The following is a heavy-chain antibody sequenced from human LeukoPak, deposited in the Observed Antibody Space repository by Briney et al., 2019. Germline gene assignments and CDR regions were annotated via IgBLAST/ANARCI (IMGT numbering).Heavy chain of an antibody. J-gene: IGHJ4*02. CDR2: IYYSGST. CDR3: AGNGLAAAGTFDY. V-gene: IGHV4-61*01. Sequence: PSETLSLTCTVSGGSVSSGSYYWSWIRQPPGKGLEWIGYIYYSGSTNYNPSLKSRVTISVDTSKNQFSLKLSSATAADTAVYYCAGNGLAAAGTFDYWGQGTLVTVSS. D-gene: IGHD6-13*01. CDR1: GGSVSSGSYY.